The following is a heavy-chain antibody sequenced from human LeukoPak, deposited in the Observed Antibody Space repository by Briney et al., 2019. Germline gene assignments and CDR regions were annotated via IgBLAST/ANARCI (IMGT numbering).Heavy chain of an antibody. D-gene: IGHD5-18*01. Sequence: GGSLRLSCAASGFTFSNAWMSWVRQAPGKGLEWGGRIKRKTDGGTTDYAAPVKGRFTISRDDSKHPLYLQLNSLKTEDTAVYYCTTEGYTYGYHAFDIWGQGTMVTVSS. J-gene: IGHJ3*02. V-gene: IGHV3-15*01. CDR3: TTEGYTYGYHAFDI. CDR2: IKRKTDGGTT. CDR1: GFTFSNAW.